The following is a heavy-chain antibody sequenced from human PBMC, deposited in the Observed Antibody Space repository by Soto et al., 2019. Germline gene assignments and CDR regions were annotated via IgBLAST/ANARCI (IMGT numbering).Heavy chain of an antibody. J-gene: IGHJ4*02. CDR3: AREVAGPYYFDY. CDR2: IYYSGRT. D-gene: IGHD6-19*01. Sequence: QVQLQESGPGLVKPSQTLSLTCTVSGGSISSGGYYWSWIRQHPGKGLEWIGYIYYSGRTYSNPSLKSRVTISVDTSKNQFSRKLSSVTAADTAVYYCAREVAGPYYFDYWGQGTLVTVSS. CDR1: GGSISSGGYY. V-gene: IGHV4-31*03.